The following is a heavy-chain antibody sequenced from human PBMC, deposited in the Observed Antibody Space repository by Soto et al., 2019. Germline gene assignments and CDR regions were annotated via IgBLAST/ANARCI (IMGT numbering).Heavy chain of an antibody. CDR2: ISYDGSNK. D-gene: IGHD3-3*01. Sequence: QVQLVESGGGVVQPGRSLRLSCAASGFTFSSYGMHWVRQAPGKGLEWVAVISYDGSNKYYADSVKGRFTISRDNSKNTLYLQMNSLRAEDTAVYYCAKEVWSGPMDVWGQGTTVTGSS. J-gene: IGHJ6*02. CDR3: AKEVWSGPMDV. CDR1: GFTFSSYG. V-gene: IGHV3-30*18.